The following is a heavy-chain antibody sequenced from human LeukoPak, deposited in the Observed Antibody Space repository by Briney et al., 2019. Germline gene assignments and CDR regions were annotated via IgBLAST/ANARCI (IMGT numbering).Heavy chain of an antibody. CDR1: GYTFTDFD. J-gene: IGHJ4*02. D-gene: IGHD3-10*01. CDR3: ARGAVRGVLRYYFDY. Sequence: EASVKVSCKASGYTFTDFDINWVRQAPGQGLEWMGVINPRSGSTIYAQRFLGRVTMTRDTSTSTVYMELSSLRSEDTAVYHCARGAVRGVLRYYFDYWGQGTLVTVSS. CDR2: INPRSGST. V-gene: IGHV1-46*01.